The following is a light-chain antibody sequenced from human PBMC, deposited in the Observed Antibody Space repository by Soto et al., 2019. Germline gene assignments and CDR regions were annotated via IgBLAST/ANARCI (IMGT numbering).Light chain of an antibody. CDR3: SSYTSSSTGV. CDR1: SSDVGGYNH. J-gene: IGLJ3*02. CDR2: DVS. V-gene: IGLV2-14*03. Sequence: QSVLTQPASVSGSPGQSITISCTGTSSDVGGYNHVSWYQHHPGKAPKLIIYDVSDRPSGVSNRFSGSKSGDTASLTISGLQAEEEDDYYCSSYTSSSTGVFGGGTKLTVL.